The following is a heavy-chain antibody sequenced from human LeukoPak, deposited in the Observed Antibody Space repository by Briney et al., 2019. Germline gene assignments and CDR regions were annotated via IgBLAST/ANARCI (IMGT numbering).Heavy chain of an antibody. D-gene: IGHD5-18*01. J-gene: IGHJ6*02. CDR3: ARIYSYGFLGMDV. CDR1: GGSISSYY. V-gene: IGHV4-59*01. Sequence: SETLSLTCTVSGGSISSYYWSWIRQPPGKGLEWIGYIYYSGSTNYNPSPKSRVTISVDTSKNQFSLKLSSVTAADTAVYYCARIYSYGFLGMDVWGQGTTVTVSS. CDR2: IYYSGST.